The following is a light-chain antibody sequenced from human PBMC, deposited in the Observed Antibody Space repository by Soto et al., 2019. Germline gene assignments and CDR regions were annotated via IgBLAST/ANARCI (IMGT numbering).Light chain of an antibody. J-gene: IGKJ1*01. CDR3: QQYNTYST. V-gene: IGKV1-5*01. CDR1: QSIATW. Sequence: DIQMTESPSTLSAPVGDRVTITCRASQSIATWLAWYQQKPGKAPKLLIYDASSLESGVPSRFSGSGSGTEFTLTIASLQPDDFATYYCQQYNTYSTFGHGTKVDIK. CDR2: DAS.